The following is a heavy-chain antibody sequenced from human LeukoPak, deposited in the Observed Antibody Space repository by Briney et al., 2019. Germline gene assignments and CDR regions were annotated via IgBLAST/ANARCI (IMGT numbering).Heavy chain of an antibody. J-gene: IGHJ4*02. CDR3: ARTDYGDYTTFDY. V-gene: IGHV3-33*01. CDR2: IWYDGSNK. Sequence: GGSLRLSCAASGFTFSSYGMHWVRQAPGKGLEWVAVIWYDGSNKYYADSVKGRFTISRDNSKTTLCLQMNSLRAEDTAVYYCARTDYGDYTTFDYWGQGTLVTVSS. D-gene: IGHD4-17*01. CDR1: GFTFSSYG.